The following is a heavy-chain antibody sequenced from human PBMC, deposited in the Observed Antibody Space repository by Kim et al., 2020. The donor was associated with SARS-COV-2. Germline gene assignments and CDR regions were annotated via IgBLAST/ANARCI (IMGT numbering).Heavy chain of an antibody. CDR3: ARGGFTNYWDYDY. CDR1: GFSFSGYS. J-gene: IGHJ4*02. D-gene: IGHD4-17*01. CDR2: ISGSSSTK. V-gene: IGHV3-48*02. Sequence: GGSLRLSCADSGFSFSGYSMNWVRQAPGKGLEWVAYISGSSSTKYYADSVKGRFTNSRDSARNSLYLQMTVLRDEDTAIYYCARGGFTNYWDYDYWGPGT.